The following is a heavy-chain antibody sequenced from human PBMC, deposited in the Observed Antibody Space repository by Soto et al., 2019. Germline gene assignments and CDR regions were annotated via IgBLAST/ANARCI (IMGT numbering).Heavy chain of an antibody. CDR2: INPNSGGT. CDR3: ARGDDTSSSSAGGDYYYYGMDV. Sequence: QVQLVQSGAEVKKPGASVKVSCKASGYTFTGYYMHWVRQAPGQGLEWMGWINPNSGGTNYAQKFQGWVTMTRDTSISTAYMELSRLRSDDTAVYYCARGDDTSSSSAGGDYYYYGMDVWGQGTTVTVSS. J-gene: IGHJ6*02. D-gene: IGHD6-6*01. V-gene: IGHV1-2*04. CDR1: GYTFTGYY.